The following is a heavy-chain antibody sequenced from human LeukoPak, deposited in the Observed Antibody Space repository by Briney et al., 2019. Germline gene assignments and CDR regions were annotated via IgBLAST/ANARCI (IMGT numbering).Heavy chain of an antibody. CDR3: ARGPAYSQYCANGVCYFLDH. Sequence: GASVKVSCKASGYTFTAYYMHWVRQAPGQGLEWMGWINPNSGGTKYVQNFQGRVTMTRDTSNSTAYMELSGLRSDDTAVYYCARGPAYSQYCANGVCYFLDHWGQGALVTVSS. CDR2: INPNSGGT. CDR1: GYTFTAYY. D-gene: IGHD2-8*01. J-gene: IGHJ4*02. V-gene: IGHV1-2*02.